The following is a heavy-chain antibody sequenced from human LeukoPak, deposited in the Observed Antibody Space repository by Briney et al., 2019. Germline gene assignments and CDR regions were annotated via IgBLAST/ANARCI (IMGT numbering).Heavy chain of an antibody. Sequence: ASVKVSCKASGYTFTGYYMHWVRQAPGQGLEWMGRIKPNSGGTNYAQEFQGRVTMTRDTSISTAYMELSRLRSDDTAVFYCAREGSWYSADYWGQGTLVTVSS. J-gene: IGHJ4*02. V-gene: IGHV1-2*06. D-gene: IGHD6-13*01. CDR3: AREGSWYSADY. CDR1: GYTFTGYY. CDR2: IKPNSGGT.